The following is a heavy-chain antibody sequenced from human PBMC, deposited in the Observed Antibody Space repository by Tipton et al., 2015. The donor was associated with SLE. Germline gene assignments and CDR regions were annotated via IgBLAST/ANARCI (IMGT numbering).Heavy chain of an antibody. J-gene: IGHJ3*02. V-gene: IGHV4-4*07. Sequence: TLSLTCTVPGGSISSYYWSWIRQPAGKGLEWIGRIYTSGSTNYNPSLKSRVTMSVDTSKNQFSLKLSSVTAADTAVYYCARDTRLAAAGPGDAFDIWGQGTMVTVSS. CDR2: IYTSGST. D-gene: IGHD6-13*01. CDR1: GGSISSYY. CDR3: ARDTRLAAAGPGDAFDI.